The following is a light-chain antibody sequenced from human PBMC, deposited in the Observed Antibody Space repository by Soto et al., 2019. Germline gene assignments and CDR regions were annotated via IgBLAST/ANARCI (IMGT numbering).Light chain of an antibody. CDR1: QSVSSSY. CDR3: QQYGSSPPYT. Sequence: EIVLTQSPGTLSLSPGERATLSCRASQSVSSSYLAWYQQKPGQAPMLLIYGASSRATGIPDRFSGGWSGTDFALTISRLEPDDFAVYYCQQYGSSPPYTFGQGTKLEIK. J-gene: IGKJ2*01. CDR2: GAS. V-gene: IGKV3-20*01.